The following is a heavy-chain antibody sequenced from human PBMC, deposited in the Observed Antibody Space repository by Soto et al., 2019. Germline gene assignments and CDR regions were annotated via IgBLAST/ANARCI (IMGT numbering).Heavy chain of an antibody. D-gene: IGHD1-1*01. Sequence: SETLSLTCSVSGFAISRGYYWSWVRQPPGKGLEWIGSIYPSVSSYHNPSLATRLRLSIDTSKSQFTLNLTSVTAADTALYFCAREKVGTTFFDNWGQGIQVTVSS. CDR2: IYPSVSS. CDR3: AREKVGTTFFDN. CDR1: GFAISRGYY. V-gene: IGHV4-38-2*02. J-gene: IGHJ4*02.